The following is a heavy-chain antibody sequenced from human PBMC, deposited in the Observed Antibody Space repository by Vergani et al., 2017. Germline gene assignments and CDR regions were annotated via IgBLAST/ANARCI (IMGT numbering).Heavy chain of an antibody. D-gene: IGHD6-19*01. CDR1: GYTFTGYY. CDR2: INPNSGGT. J-gene: IGHJ3*02. V-gene: IGHV1-2*02. CDR3: ARGIAVAGRDAFDI. Sequence: QVQLVQSGAEVKKPGASVKVSCKASGYTFTGYYMHWVRQAPGQGLEWMGWINPNSGGTNYAQKFQGRVTITADKSTSTAYMELSSLRSEDTAVYYCARGIAVAGRDAFDIWGQGTMVTVSS.